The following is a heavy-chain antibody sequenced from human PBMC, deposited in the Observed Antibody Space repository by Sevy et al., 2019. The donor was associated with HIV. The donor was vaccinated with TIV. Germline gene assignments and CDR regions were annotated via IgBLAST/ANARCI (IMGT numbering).Heavy chain of an antibody. CDR2: IWYDGSNK. J-gene: IGHJ4*02. CDR1: GFTFSSYG. V-gene: IGHV3-33*01. D-gene: IGHD3-22*01. CDR3: ARDDSSGYYYFDY. Sequence: GGSLRLSCAASGFTFSSYGMHWVRQAPGKGLEWVAVIWYDGSNKYYAASVKGRFTISRDNSKNTLYLQMNSLRAEDTAVYYCARDDSSGYYYFDYWGQGTLVTVSS.